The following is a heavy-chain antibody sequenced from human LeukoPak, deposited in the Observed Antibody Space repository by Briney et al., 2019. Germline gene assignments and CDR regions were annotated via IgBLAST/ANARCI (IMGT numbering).Heavy chain of an antibody. Sequence: PGGSLRLSCAGSGFSVSNNYLSWVRQARGKGLEWVAFIYDVGTTVYADSVRGRFTISRDNSKNTLYLQMDSLRADDTATYFCARWLCSGVFCYYDYWGQGTLVTVSS. CDR2: IYDVGTT. CDR1: GFSVSNNY. CDR3: ARWLCSGVFCYYDY. D-gene: IGHD2-15*01. J-gene: IGHJ4*02. V-gene: IGHV3-53*01.